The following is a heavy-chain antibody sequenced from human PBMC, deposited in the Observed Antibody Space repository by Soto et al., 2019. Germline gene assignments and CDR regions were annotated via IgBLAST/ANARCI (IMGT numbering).Heavy chain of an antibody. CDR1: GFTFSSYG. CDR2: ISYDGSNK. V-gene: IGHV3-30*18. D-gene: IGHD3-10*01. CDR3: AKDHRYGSGSHYKSSVDY. Sequence: QVQLVESGGGVVQPGRSLRLSCAASGFTFSSYGKHWVRQAPGKGLEWVAVISYDGSNKHYADSVKGRFTISRDNSKNTLYLQMNSLRAEDTAVYYCAKDHRYGSGSHYKSSVDYWGQGTLVTVSS. J-gene: IGHJ4*02.